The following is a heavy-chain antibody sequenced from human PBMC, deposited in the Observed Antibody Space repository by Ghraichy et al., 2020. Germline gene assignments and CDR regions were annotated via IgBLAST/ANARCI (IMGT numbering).Heavy chain of an antibody. J-gene: IGHJ6*02. CDR1: GFTFSSYG. V-gene: IGHV3-33*01. CDR3: ARSWNGHNWNPGAYYYYYGMDV. CDR2: IWYDGSNK. D-gene: IGHD1-20*01. Sequence: SLRLSCAASGFTFSSYGMHWVRQAPGKGLEWVAVIWYDGSNKYYADSVKGRFTISRDNSKNTLYLQMNSLRAEDTAVYYCARSWNGHNWNPGAYYYYYGMDVWSQGTTVTVSS.